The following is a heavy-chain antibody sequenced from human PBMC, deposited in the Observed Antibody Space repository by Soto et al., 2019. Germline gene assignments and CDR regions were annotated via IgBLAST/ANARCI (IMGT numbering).Heavy chain of an antibody. D-gene: IGHD3-16*01. Sequence: QVQLVQSGTEVKKPGSSVKVSSKASGGTFSSYAISWVREAPGQGLEWMGGIIPIFGTADYAQKFQGRVTITADDFTSTAYMELSSLRSEDTAVYYCARHLGGNHYYDGMDVWGQGTTVTVSS. V-gene: IGHV1-69*12. CDR3: ARHLGGNHYYDGMDV. CDR1: GGTFSSYA. CDR2: IIPIFGTA. J-gene: IGHJ6*02.